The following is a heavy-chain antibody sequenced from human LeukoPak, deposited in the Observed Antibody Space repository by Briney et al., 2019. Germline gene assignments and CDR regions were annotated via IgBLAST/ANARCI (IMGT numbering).Heavy chain of an antibody. CDR3: AKDPTHYYDFWSGYYAFDI. D-gene: IGHD3-3*01. V-gene: IGHV3-23*01. Sequence: GGSLRLSCAASGFTFSSYAMSWVRQAPGKGLEWVSAISGSGGSTYYADSVKGRFAISRDNSKNTLYLQMNSLRAEDTAVYYCAKDPTHYYDFWSGYYAFDIWGQGTMVTVSS. J-gene: IGHJ3*02. CDR1: GFTFSSYA. CDR2: ISGSGGST.